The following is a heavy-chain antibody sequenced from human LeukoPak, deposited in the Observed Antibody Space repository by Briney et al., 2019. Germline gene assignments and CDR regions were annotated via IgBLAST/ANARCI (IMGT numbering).Heavy chain of an antibody. CDR2: VYYTGTT. V-gene: IGHV4-39*01. CDR3: ARHRWGYSSRGGSWFDP. D-gene: IGHD6-13*01. J-gene: IGHJ5*02. Sequence: SETLSLTCTVSGGSISSRNYYWGWIRQPPGKGLEWIGGVYYTGTTYSNPSLKSRVTISVDTPKNQFSLRLSSVTAADTAVYYCARHRWGYSSRGGSWFDPWGQGTLVTVSS. CDR1: GGSISSRNYY.